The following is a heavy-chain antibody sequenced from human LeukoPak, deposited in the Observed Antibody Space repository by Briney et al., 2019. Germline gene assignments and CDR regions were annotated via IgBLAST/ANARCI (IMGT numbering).Heavy chain of an antibody. V-gene: IGHV4-59*11. CDR1: GDSFSSHY. J-gene: IGHJ3*02. D-gene: IGHD4-11*01. CDR2: ISYIGST. CDR3: ARDQVTVTKGFDI. Sequence: IPSETLSLTCTVSGDSFSSHYWTWIRQPPGKGLEWIGYISYIGSTNYNPSLKSRVTISIDTSKNQFSLRLTSVPATDTAVYYRARDQVTVTKGFDIWGQGTTVSVSS.